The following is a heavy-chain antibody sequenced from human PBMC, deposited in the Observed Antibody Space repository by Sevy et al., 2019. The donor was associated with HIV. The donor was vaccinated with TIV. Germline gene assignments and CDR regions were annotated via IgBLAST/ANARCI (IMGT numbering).Heavy chain of an antibody. Sequence: GGSLRLSCAASGFTFSSYSMNWVRQAPGKGLEWVSSISSSSSYIYYADSVKGRFTISRDNAKNSLYLKMNSLRAEDTAVYYCARDPTKGYSYGYYYYYGMDVWGQGTTVTVSS. V-gene: IGHV3-21*01. CDR1: GFTFSSYS. D-gene: IGHD5-18*01. CDR3: ARDPTKGYSYGYYYYYGMDV. CDR2: ISSSSSYI. J-gene: IGHJ6*02.